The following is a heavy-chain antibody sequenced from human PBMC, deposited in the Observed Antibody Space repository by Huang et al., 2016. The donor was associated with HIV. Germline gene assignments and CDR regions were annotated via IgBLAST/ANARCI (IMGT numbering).Heavy chain of an antibody. CDR1: GASISSGTHH. D-gene: IGHD3-3*01. CDR3: ARETIFGVVQGEFEYSYYSMDV. CDR2: VYTRGST. V-gene: IGHV4-61*09. Sequence: QAQLQESGPGLVRPSQTLSLTCTVSGASISSGTHHWTWIRQSAGKGLEWIGHVYTRGSTNYNPSLSSRVTISVDSSKNHFSLQLRSVTAADTAVYYCARETIFGVVQGEFEYSYYSMDVWGKGTTVTVSS. J-gene: IGHJ6*03.